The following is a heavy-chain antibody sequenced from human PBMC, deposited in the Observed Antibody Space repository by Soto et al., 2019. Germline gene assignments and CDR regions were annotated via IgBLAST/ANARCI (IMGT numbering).Heavy chain of an antibody. V-gene: IGHV3-23*01. CDR1: GFTFSSYA. J-gene: IGHJ4*02. CDR2: ISGSGGST. CDR3: AQERRVPMVREGGYFDY. Sequence: EVQLLESGGVLVQPGGSLRLSCAASGFTFSSYAMSWVRQAPGKGLEWVSAISGSGGSTYYADSVKGRFTISRDNSKNTLYLQMNSLRAEDTAVYYCAQERRVPMVREGGYFDYWGQGTLVTVSS. D-gene: IGHD3-10*01.